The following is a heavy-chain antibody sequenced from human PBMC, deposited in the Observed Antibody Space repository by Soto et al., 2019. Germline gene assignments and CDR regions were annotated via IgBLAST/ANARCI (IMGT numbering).Heavy chain of an antibody. J-gene: IGHJ4*02. D-gene: IGHD6-25*01. Sequence: GSGPTLVNPTQTLTLTCTFSGFSLSTSGMCVSWIRQPPGKALEWLARIDWDDDKYYRTSLKTRLTISKDTSKNQVVLTMTNMDPVDTATYYCARIRCSGPGYYFDYWGQGTLVTVSS. V-gene: IGHV2-70*11. CDR2: IDWDDDK. CDR3: ARIRCSGPGYYFDY. CDR1: GFSLSTSGMC.